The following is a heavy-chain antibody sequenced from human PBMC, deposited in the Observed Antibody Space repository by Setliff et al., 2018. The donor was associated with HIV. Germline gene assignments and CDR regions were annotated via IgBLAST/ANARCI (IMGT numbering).Heavy chain of an antibody. CDR3: ARRPVSDTFDV. CDR2: IYPGDSDT. V-gene: IGHV5-51*01. J-gene: IGHJ3*01. Sequence: GESLKISCKGSGYNFTSNWIGWVRQMPGKGLEWMGIIYPGDSDTRYGPSFEGQVTISADWSITTAFLQWNSLKASDIAMYYCARRPVSDTFDVWGQGTMVTVSS. CDR1: GYNFTSNW.